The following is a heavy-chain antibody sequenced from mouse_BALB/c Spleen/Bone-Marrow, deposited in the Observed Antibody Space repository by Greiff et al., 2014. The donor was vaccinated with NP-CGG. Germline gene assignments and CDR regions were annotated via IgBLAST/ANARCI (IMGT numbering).Heavy chain of an antibody. CDR1: GFTFTDYY. Sequence: EVKLVESGGGLVQPGGSLRLSCATSGFTFTDYYMSWVRQPPGKALEWLGFIRNKANGYTTEYSASVKGRFTISRDNSQSILYLQMNTLRAEDSATYDCARDYGNYVRFAYWGQGTLVTVSA. CDR3: ARDYGNYVRFAY. J-gene: IGHJ3*01. D-gene: IGHD2-1*01. V-gene: IGHV7-3*02. CDR2: IRNKANGYTT.